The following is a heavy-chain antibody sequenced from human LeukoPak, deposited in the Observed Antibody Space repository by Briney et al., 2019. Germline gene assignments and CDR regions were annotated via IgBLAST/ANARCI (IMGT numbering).Heavy chain of an antibody. V-gene: IGHV1-69*13. D-gene: IGHD3-10*01. CDR3: ARIWVYGSGSSLSFDY. Sequence: GASVKVSCKASGGTFSSYAISWVRQAPGQGLEWMGGIIPIFGTANYAQKFQGRVTITADEPTSTAYMELSSLRSEDTAVYYCARIWVYGSGSSLSFDYWGQGTLVTVSS. J-gene: IGHJ4*02. CDR1: GGTFSSYA. CDR2: IIPIFGTA.